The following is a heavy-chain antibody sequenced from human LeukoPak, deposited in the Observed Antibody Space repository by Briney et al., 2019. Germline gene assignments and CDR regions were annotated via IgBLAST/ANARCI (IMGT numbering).Heavy chain of an antibody. CDR1: GGSFSGYY. CDR3: ASRTRFPLRFFDY. J-gene: IGHJ4*02. CDR2: INHSGST. V-gene: IGHV4-34*01. D-gene: IGHD3-3*01. Sequence: ESSETLSLTCAVYGGSFSGYYWSWIRQPPGKGLEWIGEINHSGSTNYSPSLKSRVTISVDTSKNQFSLKLSSVTAADTAVYYCASRTRFPLRFFDYWGQGTLVTVSS.